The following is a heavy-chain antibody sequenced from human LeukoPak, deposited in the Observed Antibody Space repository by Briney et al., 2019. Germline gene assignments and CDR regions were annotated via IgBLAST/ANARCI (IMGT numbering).Heavy chain of an antibody. Sequence: ASVKVSCKASGYTFTSYAVHWVRQAPGQRLEWMGWINAGNGNTKYSQKFQRRVTITRDTSASTAYMELSSLRSEDTAVYCCARGGSVVVPADPSWDYWGQGTLVTVSS. CDR1: GYTFTSYA. CDR3: ARGGSVVVPADPSWDY. D-gene: IGHD2-2*01. V-gene: IGHV1-3*01. J-gene: IGHJ4*02. CDR2: INAGNGNT.